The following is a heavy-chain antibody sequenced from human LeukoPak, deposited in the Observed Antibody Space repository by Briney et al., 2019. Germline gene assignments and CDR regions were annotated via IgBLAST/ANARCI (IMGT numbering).Heavy chain of an antibody. J-gene: IGHJ4*02. CDR2: INPNSGGT. V-gene: IGHV1-2*02. D-gene: IGHD3-22*01. Sequence: ASVKVSCKASGYTFTGYYMHWVRQAPGQGLEWMGWINPNSGGTNYAQKFQGRVTMTRDTSISTAYMELSRLRSDDTAVYYCARSDSSGYYEYYFDYWGQGTLVTVSS. CDR1: GYTFTGYY. CDR3: ARSDSSGYYEYYFDY.